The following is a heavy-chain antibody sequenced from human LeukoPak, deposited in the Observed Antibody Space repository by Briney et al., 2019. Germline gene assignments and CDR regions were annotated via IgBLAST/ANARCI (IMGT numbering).Heavy chain of an antibody. CDR1: GFTFSSYS. J-gene: IGHJ4*02. CDR2: ISSSSSYI. D-gene: IGHD6-6*01. V-gene: IGHV3-21*01. CDR3: ARGYSSSSSLGY. Sequence: GSLRLSCAASGFTFSSYSMNWVRQAPGKGLEWVSSISSSSSYIYYADSVKGRFTISRDNAKNSLYLQMNSLRAEDTAVYYCARGYSSSSSLGYWGQGTLVTVSS.